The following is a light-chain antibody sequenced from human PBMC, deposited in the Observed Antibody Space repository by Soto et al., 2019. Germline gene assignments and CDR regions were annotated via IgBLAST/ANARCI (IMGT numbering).Light chain of an antibody. Sequence: VLTQSPGTLSLSPLEIATLSCMASQTVIKNYLAWYQRKPGQAPRLLIYGASNRATGIPDRFSGDGSGTDFTLTINRLEAEDSALYYCQKYDTSPYTFGQGTRLEIK. CDR1: QTVIKNY. J-gene: IGKJ5*01. CDR3: QKYDTSPYT. CDR2: GAS. V-gene: IGKV3-20*01.